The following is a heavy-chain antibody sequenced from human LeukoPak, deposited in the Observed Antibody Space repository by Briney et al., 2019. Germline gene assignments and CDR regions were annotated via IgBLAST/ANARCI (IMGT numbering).Heavy chain of an antibody. Sequence: SETLSLTCTVSGGSVSSGSYYWSWIRQPPGKGLEWIGYIYYSGSTNYNPSLKSRVTISVDTSKNQFSLKLSSVTAADTAVYYCARGPFYYYGSSGYEHWGQGTLVTVSS. CDR1: GGSVSSGSYY. CDR3: ARGPFYYYGSSGYEH. J-gene: IGHJ4*02. CDR2: IYYSGST. D-gene: IGHD3-22*01. V-gene: IGHV4-61*01.